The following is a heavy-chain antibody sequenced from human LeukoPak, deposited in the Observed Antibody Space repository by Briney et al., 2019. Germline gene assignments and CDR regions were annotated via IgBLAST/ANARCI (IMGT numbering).Heavy chain of an antibody. CDR3: ARLEYSSSFQPSYYYYYYMDV. CDR2: IYYSGST. D-gene: IGHD6-6*01. CDR1: GGSISSSSYY. J-gene: IGHJ6*03. Sequence: SETLSLTCTVSGGSISSSSYYWGWIRQPPGKGLEWIGSIYYSGSTYYNPSLKSRVTISVDTSKNQFSLKLSSVTAADTAVYYRARLEYSSSFQPSYYYYYYMDVWGKGTTVTVSS. V-gene: IGHV4-39*01.